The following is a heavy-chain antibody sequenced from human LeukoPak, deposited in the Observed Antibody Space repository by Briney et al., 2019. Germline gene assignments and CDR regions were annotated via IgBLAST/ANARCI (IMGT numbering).Heavy chain of an antibody. D-gene: IGHD1/OR15-1a*01. CDR1: GGSISSYY. Sequence: PSETLSLTCTVAGGSISSYYWSWIRQPPGKGLEWIGYIYYSGSTNYNPCLKSRVTISVDTSKNQFSLKLSSVTAADTAVYYCARDSDGTIDYWGQGTLVTVSS. CDR2: IYYSGST. J-gene: IGHJ4*02. V-gene: IGHV4-59*01. CDR3: ARDSDGTIDY.